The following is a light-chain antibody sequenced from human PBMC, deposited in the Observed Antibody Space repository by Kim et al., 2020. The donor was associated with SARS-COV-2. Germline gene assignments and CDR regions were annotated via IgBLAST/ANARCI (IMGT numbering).Light chain of an antibody. CDR2: DAS. J-gene: IGKJ1*01. CDR3: QQYGISLRT. V-gene: IGKV3-15*01. CDR1: QSVSSN. Sequence: EIVLTQSPATLSLSPGERATLSCRASQSVSSNLVWYQQKPGQAPRLLIYDASTRVTGIPARFSGSGSGTDFTLTISSLEPEDFAVYYCQQYGISLRTFGQGTKVNIK.